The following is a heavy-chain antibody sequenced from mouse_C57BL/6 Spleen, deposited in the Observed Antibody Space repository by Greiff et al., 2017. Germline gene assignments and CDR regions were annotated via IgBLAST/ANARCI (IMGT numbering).Heavy chain of an antibody. V-gene: IGHV5-4*01. CDR2: ISDGGSYT. CDR3: ARESSRDYAMDY. CDR1: GFTFSSYA. Sequence: EVQRVESGGGLVKPGGSLKLSCAASGFTFSSYAMSWVRQTPEKRLEWVATISDGGSYTYYPDNVKGRFTISRDNAKNNLYLQMSHLKSEDTAMYYCARESSRDYAMDYWGQGTSVTVSS. J-gene: IGHJ4*01. D-gene: IGHD3-3*01.